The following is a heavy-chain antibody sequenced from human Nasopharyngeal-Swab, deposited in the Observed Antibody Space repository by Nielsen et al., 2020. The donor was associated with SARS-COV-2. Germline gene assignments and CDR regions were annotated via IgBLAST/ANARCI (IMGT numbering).Heavy chain of an antibody. V-gene: IGHV4-34*01. Sequence: SETLSLTCSVSGGSFNGFYWNWIRQPPGKGLEWIGEINHNGRTNYNPSLKSRVTMLVDTSNNQVSLKLSSVTATDTAVYYCARAGRVGDAFTGLDVWGQGTTVTVSS. CDR3: ARAGRVGDAFTGLDV. CDR1: GGSFNGFY. J-gene: IGHJ6*02. CDR2: INHNGRT. D-gene: IGHD1-26*01.